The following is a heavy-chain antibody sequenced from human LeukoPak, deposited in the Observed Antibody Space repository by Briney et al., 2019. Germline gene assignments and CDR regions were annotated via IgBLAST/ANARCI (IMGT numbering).Heavy chain of an antibody. CDR2: IIPIFGTA. CDR3: ARADRGVTGELDY. CDR1: GGTFSSYA. Sequence: GASVTVSCKASGGTFSSYAISWVRQAPGQGLEWMGGIIPIFGTANYAQKFQGRVTITADESTSTAYMELSSLRPEDTAVYYCARADRGVTGELDYWGQGTLVTVSS. D-gene: IGHD3-10*01. J-gene: IGHJ4*02. V-gene: IGHV1-69*13.